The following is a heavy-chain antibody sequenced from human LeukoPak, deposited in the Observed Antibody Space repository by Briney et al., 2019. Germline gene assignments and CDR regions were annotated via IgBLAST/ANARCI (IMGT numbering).Heavy chain of an antibody. J-gene: IGHJ4*02. CDR3: VTLAAASQDY. Sequence: GGSLRLSCAAPGFTSRTSWRHWVGQAPGRGLVWVSRIDYDGSSTAYADSVKGRFTISRDNAKNTLYLQMTSLRAEDTAVYYCVTLAAASQDYWGQGTLVTVSS. CDR1: GFTSRTSW. V-gene: IGHV3-74*01. CDR2: IDYDGSST. D-gene: IGHD6-13*01.